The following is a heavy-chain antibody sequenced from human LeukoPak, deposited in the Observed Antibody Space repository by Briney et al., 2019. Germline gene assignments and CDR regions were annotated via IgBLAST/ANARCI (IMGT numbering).Heavy chain of an antibody. CDR1: GYTFTSYY. CDR2: INPSGGST. CDR3: ARDKALWFGHGHDAFDI. D-gene: IGHD3-10*01. V-gene: IGHV1-46*01. Sequence: GASVKVSCKASGYTFTSYYMHWVRQAPGQGLEWMGIINPSGGSTSYAQKFQGRVTMTRDTSTSTVYMELSSLRSEDTAVYYCARDKALWFGHGHDAFDIWGQGTMVTVSS. J-gene: IGHJ3*02.